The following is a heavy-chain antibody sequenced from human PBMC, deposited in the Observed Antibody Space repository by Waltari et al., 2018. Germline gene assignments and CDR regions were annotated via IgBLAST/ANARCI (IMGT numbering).Heavy chain of an antibody. V-gene: IGHV1-69*12. D-gene: IGHD7-27*01. CDR3: ATHKLGISQHYYHMGA. CDR2: IITIFGIP. J-gene: IGHJ6*03. CDR1: GGPSGGYG. Sequence: HVQLVQAGDEVRTPGSSVKVPCKDSGGPSGGYGSSGVRLVPGQRLEWLGVIITIFGIPDYSRKFQARLTITADESTSTAFMELSSLTSEDTAIYFCATHKLGISQHYYHMGAWGKGTTVTISS.